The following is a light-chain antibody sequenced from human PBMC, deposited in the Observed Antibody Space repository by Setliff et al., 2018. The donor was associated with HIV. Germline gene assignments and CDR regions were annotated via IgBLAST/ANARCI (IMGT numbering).Light chain of an antibody. J-gene: IGLJ1*01. V-gene: IGLV1-44*01. CDR1: SSNIGSYT. CDR3: QSYDSSLSGSHV. Sequence: QSVLTQPPSASGTPGQRVTISCSGSSSNIGSYTVNWYQQLPGTAPKLLIYSNNQRPSGVPDRFSGSKSDTSASLAISGLQSEDEADYYCQSYDSSLSGSHVFGTGTKVTVL. CDR2: SNN.